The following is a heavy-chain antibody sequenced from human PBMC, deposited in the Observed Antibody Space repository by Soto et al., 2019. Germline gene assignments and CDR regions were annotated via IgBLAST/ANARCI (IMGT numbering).Heavy chain of an antibody. D-gene: IGHD6-13*01. CDR2: IILIFGTA. Sequence: QVQLVQSGAEVKKPGSSVKVSCKASGGTFSSYAISWVRQAPEQGLEWMGGIILIFGTANYALKFQGRVTITAAESTSTAYMELSSLRSEDTAVYYCARAHRGWSSSWFDYWGQGNLVTVSS. CDR1: GGTFSSYA. V-gene: IGHV1-69*01. J-gene: IGHJ4*02. CDR3: ARAHRGWSSSWFDY.